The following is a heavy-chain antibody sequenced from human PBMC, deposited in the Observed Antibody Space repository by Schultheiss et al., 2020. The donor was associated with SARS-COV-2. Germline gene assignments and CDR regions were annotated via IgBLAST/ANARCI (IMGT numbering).Heavy chain of an antibody. CDR3: ARDGGGYYYFDY. J-gene: IGHJ4*02. V-gene: IGHV4-4*02. Sequence: SETLSLTCAVSGGSISSSNWWSWVRQPPGKGLEWIGEIYHSGSTNYNPSLKSRVTISVDTSKNQFSLKLSSVTAADTAVYYCARDGGGYYYFDYWGQGTLVTVSS. CDR1: GGSISSSNW. D-gene: IGHD3-22*01. CDR2: IYHSGST.